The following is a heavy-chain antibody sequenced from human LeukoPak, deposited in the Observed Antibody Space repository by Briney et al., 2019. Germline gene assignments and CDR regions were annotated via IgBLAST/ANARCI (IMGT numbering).Heavy chain of an antibody. CDR3: ARGESSPPSYYYYYMDV. CDR2: IYYSGST. CDR1: GGSISSYY. J-gene: IGHJ6*03. V-gene: IGHV4-59*01. Sequence: SSETLSLTCTVSGGSISSYYWSWIRQPPGMDQGWIGNIYYSGSTNYNPSLKSRVTISVDTSKNQFSLKLNSVTAADTAVYYCARGESSPPSYYYYYMDVWGKGTTVTVSS. D-gene: IGHD6-13*01.